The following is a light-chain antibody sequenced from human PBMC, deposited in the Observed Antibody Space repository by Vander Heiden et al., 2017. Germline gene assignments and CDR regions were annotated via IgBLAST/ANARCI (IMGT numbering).Light chain of an antibody. CDR2: GAS. V-gene: IGKV3-15*01. Sequence: ELVMKQPPATLPSYPGERATPSCRASQSISINLACYQLKPGQAPRLLIYGASTRATGLPARFSGSGSGTEFTLTISSLQSEDFAVYYCHQYYNWRSWTFGQGTKVEIK. J-gene: IGKJ1*01. CDR3: HQYYNWRSWT. CDR1: QSISIN.